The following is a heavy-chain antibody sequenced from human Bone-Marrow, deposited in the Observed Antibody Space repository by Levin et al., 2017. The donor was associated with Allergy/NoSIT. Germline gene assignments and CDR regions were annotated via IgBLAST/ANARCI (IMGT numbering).Heavy chain of an antibody. D-gene: IGHD1-14*01. J-gene: IGHJ4*02. CDR1: GFTFNNYW. Sequence: GGSLRLSCAASGFTFNNYWMSWVRQAPGKGLEWLANIKKDGSSKYYADSVKGRFSISRDNARNSLYLQMDSLRAEDTAVYYCARGAGVSINYFDYWGQGTLVTASS. CDR2: IKKDGSSK. V-gene: IGHV3-7*01. CDR3: ARGAGVSINYFDY.